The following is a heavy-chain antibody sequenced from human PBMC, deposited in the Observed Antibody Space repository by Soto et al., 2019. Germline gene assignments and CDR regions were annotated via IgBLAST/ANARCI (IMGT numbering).Heavy chain of an antibody. CDR3: ARGPGYSSGPY. CDR1: GGSISSGDYY. V-gene: IGHV4-30-4*01. Sequence: KRSETLSLTCTVSGGSISSGDYYWSWIRQPPGKGLEWIGYIYYSGSTYYNPSLKSRVTISVDTSKNQFSLKLSSVTAADTAVYYFARGPGYSSGPYSGQGTLVTVSS. CDR2: IYYSGST. D-gene: IGHD6-19*01. J-gene: IGHJ4*02.